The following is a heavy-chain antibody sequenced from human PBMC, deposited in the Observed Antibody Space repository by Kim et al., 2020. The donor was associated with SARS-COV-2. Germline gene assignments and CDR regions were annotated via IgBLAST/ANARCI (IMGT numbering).Heavy chain of an antibody. Sequence: GGSLRLSCAASGFTVSSNYMSWVRQAPGNGLEWVSVIYSGGSTYYADSVKGRFTISSDNSKNTLYLQMNSLRAEDTAVYYCARDQYYYGSGSPDAFDIWGQGTMVTVSS. D-gene: IGHD3-10*01. J-gene: IGHJ3*02. V-gene: IGHV3-53*01. CDR2: IYSGGST. CDR3: ARDQYYYGSGSPDAFDI. CDR1: GFTVSSNY.